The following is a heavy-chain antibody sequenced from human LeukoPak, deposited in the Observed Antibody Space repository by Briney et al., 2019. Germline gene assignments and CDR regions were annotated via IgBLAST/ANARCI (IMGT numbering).Heavy chain of an antibody. V-gene: IGHV1-2*06. Sequence: ASVKVSCKASGYTFTGYYMHWVRQAPGQGLEWMGRINPNSGGTNYAQKFQGRVTMTRDTSISTVYMELSRLRSDDTAVYYCASHTGGALTYYYYMDVWGKGTTVTVSS. CDR1: GYTFTGYY. CDR2: INPNSGGT. J-gene: IGHJ6*03. D-gene: IGHD2-8*02. CDR3: ASHTGGALTYYYYMDV.